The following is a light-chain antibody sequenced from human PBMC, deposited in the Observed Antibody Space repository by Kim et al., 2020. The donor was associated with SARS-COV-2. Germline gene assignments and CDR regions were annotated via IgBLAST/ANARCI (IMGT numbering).Light chain of an antibody. V-gene: IGKV3-11*01. CDR1: HSVSST. CDR2: DAS. J-gene: IGKJ5*01. CDR3: QQRSDWPIT. Sequence: LSPRQNATRSCRASHSVSSTLAWNQQNPGQAPRLLIYDASKRAPGIPARFSGSGSGTDFSLTITSLEFEDSAVYYCQQRSDWPITFGQGTRLEIK.